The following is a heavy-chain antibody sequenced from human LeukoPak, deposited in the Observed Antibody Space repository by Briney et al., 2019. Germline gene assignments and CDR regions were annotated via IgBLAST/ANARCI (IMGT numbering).Heavy chain of an antibody. J-gene: IGHJ4*02. CDR1: GFTVSSNY. D-gene: IGHD3-10*01. CDR3: ARRVRGVINY. Sequence: PGGSLRLSCAASGFTVSSNYMSWVRQAPGKGLEWVSVIYSGGSTYYADSVKGRFTISRDNSKNTLYLQTNSLRAEDTAVYYCARRVRGVINYWGQGTLVTVSS. V-gene: IGHV3-53*01. CDR2: IYSGGST.